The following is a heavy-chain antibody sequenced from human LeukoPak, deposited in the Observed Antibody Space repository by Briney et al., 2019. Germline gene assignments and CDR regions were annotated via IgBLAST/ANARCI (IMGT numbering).Heavy chain of an antibody. V-gene: IGHV1-18*01. CDR3: AREFSGRYPPSYFDY. Sequence: ASVKVSCMASGYTLTSYGISWVRQAPGQGLEWMGWISADNGNTNYAQKLQGRVTVTTDTSTSTAYMELRSLRSDDTAVYYCAREFSGRYPPSYFDYWGQGTLVTVSS. J-gene: IGHJ4*02. CDR1: GYTLTSYG. D-gene: IGHD1-26*01. CDR2: ISADNGNT.